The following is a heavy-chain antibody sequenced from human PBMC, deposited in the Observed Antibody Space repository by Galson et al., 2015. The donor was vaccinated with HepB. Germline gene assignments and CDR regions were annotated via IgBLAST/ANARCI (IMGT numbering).Heavy chain of an antibody. V-gene: IGHV1-18*04. CDR2: ISAYNGNT. J-gene: IGHJ6*02. CDR1: GYTFTSYG. D-gene: IGHD4-17*01. Sequence: SVKVSCKASGYTFTSYGISWVRQAPGQGLEWMGWISAYNGNTNYAQKLQGRVTMTTDTSTSTAYMELRSLRSDDTAVYYCARDSTTVTYYYYGMDVWGQGTTVTVSS. CDR3: ARDSTTVTYYYYGMDV.